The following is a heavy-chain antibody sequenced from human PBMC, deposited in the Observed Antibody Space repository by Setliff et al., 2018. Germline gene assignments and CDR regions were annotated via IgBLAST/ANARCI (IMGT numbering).Heavy chain of an antibody. CDR1: GYSFSSNA. CDR3: ARMSTSGPHYDY. Sequence: ASVKVSCKASGYSFSSNAFHWVRQAPGQTREWMGWIHAGSSNTLYSQRFQDRITISRDTSATTVHMELSSPRSDDTAVYYCARMSTSGPHYDYWGQGTLVTVSS. V-gene: IGHV1-3*01. CDR2: IHAGSSNT. J-gene: IGHJ4*02. D-gene: IGHD2-8*02.